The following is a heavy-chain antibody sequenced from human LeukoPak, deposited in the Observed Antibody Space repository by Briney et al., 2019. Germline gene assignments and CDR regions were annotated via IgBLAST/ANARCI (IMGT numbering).Heavy chain of an antibody. D-gene: IGHD2-2*01. Sequence: GGSLRLSCAASGLIFSDYGMHWVRQAPGKGLEWVTFIRYDGTNKYYADSVKGRFTISRDNSKNTPYLQMDSLRTEDTAVYYCAKDRYCSSTSCSFGTTWFDPWGQGTLVTVSS. CDR3: AKDRYCSSTSCSFGTTWFDP. CDR1: GLIFSDYG. CDR2: IRYDGTNK. V-gene: IGHV3-30*02. J-gene: IGHJ5*02.